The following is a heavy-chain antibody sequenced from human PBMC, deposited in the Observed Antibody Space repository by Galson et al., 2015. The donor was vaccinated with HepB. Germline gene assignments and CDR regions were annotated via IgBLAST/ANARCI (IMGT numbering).Heavy chain of an antibody. D-gene: IGHD3-16*02. CDR1: GFMFGSYW. Sequence: SLRLSCAASGFMFGSYWMTWVRQAPGKGLEWVANIKQDGSEKYYVDSVKGRFSIYRDDDKNSLFLQMNSLRAEDTAVYYCARALGGSYFYGLDVWGQGTTVAVSS. CDR3: ARALGGSYFYGLDV. CDR2: IKQDGSEK. J-gene: IGHJ6*02. V-gene: IGHV3-7*03.